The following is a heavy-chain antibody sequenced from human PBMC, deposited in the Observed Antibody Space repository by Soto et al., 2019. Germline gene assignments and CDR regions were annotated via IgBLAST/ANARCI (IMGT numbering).Heavy chain of an antibody. V-gene: IGHV3-30-3*01. J-gene: IGHJ3*02. Sequence: GGSLRLSCAASGFTFTNYALHWVRQAPGKGLEWVAVISYDGANKFYANSVKGRFTISRDNSHDTLYLQLNSLRPGDTAVYYCARGDGFYYGRPEDIWGQGTMVTV. CDR1: GFTFTNYA. D-gene: IGHD4-17*01. CDR3: ARGDGFYYGRPEDI. CDR2: ISYDGANK.